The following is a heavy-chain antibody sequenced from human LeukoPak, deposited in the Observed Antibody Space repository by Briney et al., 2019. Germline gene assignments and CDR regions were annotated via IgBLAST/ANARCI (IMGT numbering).Heavy chain of an antibody. J-gene: IGHJ4*02. CDR3: ARDDPVGLFDY. Sequence: PGGSLRLSCAASGFTVSSNYMSWVRQAPGKGLEWVSVIYSGGSTYYADSVKGRFTISRDNSKNTLYLQMNSLRAEDTAVYYCARDDPVGLFDYWGQGTLVTVSS. CDR1: GFTVSSNY. V-gene: IGHV3-66*01. CDR2: IYSGGST.